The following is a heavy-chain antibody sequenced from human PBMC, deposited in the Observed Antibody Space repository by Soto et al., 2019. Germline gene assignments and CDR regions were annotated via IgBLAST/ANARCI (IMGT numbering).Heavy chain of an antibody. D-gene: IGHD4-17*01. CDR2: ISGSGGST. V-gene: IGHV3-23*01. Sequence: VGSLRLSCAASGFTFSSYAMSWVRQAPGKELEWVSAISGSGGSTYYADSVKGRFTISRDNSKNTLYLQMNSLRAEDTAVYYCAKDAQRRSVNTRVMGFDYWGQGTLVTVSS. CDR1: GFTFSSYA. J-gene: IGHJ4*02. CDR3: AKDAQRRSVNTRVMGFDY.